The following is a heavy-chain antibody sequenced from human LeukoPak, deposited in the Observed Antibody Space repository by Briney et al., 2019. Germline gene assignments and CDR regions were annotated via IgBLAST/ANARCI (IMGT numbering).Heavy chain of an antibody. CDR2: IKSKTDGGTT. D-gene: IGHD4-17*01. CDR3: TTVLGYGDHYDAFDI. CDR1: GFTFSNAW. Sequence: KAGGSLRLSCAASGFTFSNAWMSWVRQAPGKGLEWVGRIKSKTDGGTTDYAAPVKGRVTISRDDSKNTLYLQMNSLKTEDTAVYYCTTVLGYGDHYDAFDIWGQGTMVTVSS. J-gene: IGHJ3*02. V-gene: IGHV3-15*01.